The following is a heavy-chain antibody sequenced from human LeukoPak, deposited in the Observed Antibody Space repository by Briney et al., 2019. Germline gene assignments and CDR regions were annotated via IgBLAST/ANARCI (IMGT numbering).Heavy chain of an antibody. CDR1: GFTFSTYW. CDR3: SGENTEYSTSGLGV. CDR2: ISSDGSIT. D-gene: IGHD6-6*01. V-gene: IGHV3-74*01. Sequence: GGSLRLSCAASGFTFSTYWMHWVRQAPGKGLVWVSRISSDGSITSYADSVKGRFTISRDNAKNTLYLQMNSLRAEDTAVYYCSGENTEYSTSGLGVWGKGTTVTVSS. J-gene: IGHJ6*04.